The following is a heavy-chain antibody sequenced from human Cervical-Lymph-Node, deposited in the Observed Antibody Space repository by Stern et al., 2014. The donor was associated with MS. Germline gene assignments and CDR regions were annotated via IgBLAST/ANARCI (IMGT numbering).Heavy chain of an antibody. CDR2: IYYSGST. Sequence: QLQLQESGPGLVKPSQTLSLTCTVSGGSISSGGYYWSWIRQHPGKGLEWLGCIYYSGSTYYNPSIKSRVTISVDTSKNQFSLKLSSVTAADTAVYYCARNRGYSGYGTESDAFDIWGQGTMVTVSS. V-gene: IGHV4-31*03. D-gene: IGHD5-12*01. J-gene: IGHJ3*02. CDR3: ARNRGYSGYGTESDAFDI. CDR1: GGSISSGGYY.